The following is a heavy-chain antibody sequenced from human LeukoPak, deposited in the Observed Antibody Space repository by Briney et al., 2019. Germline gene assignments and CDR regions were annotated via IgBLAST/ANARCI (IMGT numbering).Heavy chain of an antibody. D-gene: IGHD3-9*01. J-gene: IGHJ4*02. CDR2: ISSSSSYI. V-gene: IGHV3-21*01. CDR3: ARDVWLLTYYFDY. Sequence: PGGSLRLSCAASGFTFSSYSMNWVRQAPGKGLEWVSSISSSSSYIYYADSVKGRFTISRDNAKNSLYLQMNSLRAEDTAVYYCARDVWLLTYYFDYWGQGTLVTVSS. CDR1: GFTFSSYS.